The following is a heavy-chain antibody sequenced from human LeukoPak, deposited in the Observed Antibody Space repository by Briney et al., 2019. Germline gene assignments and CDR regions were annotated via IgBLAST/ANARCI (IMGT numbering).Heavy chain of an antibody. D-gene: IGHD6-13*01. CDR3: ARDAAAASTVNFDD. J-gene: IGHJ4*02. CDR2: IWYDGSNK. CDR1: GFTFSSYG. Sequence: PGGSLRLSCAASGFTFSSYGMHWVRQAPGKGLEWVAVIWYDGSNKYYADSVKGRFTISRDNSKNTLYLQMNSLRAEDTAVYYCARDAAAASTVNFDDWGQGTLVTVSS. V-gene: IGHV3-33*01.